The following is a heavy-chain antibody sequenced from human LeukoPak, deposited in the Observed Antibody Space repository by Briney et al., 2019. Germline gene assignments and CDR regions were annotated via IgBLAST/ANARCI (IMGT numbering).Heavy chain of an antibody. V-gene: IGHV1-2*04. CDR1: GYTFTGYY. Sequence: ASVKVSCKASGYTFTGYYMHWVRQAPGQGLEWMGWINPNSGGTNYAQKFQGWVTMTRDTSISTAYMGLSRLRSDDTAVYYCARGSGHDHEVRGVIGRLGPPWGQGTLVTVSS. CDR3: ARGSGHDHEVRGVIGRLGPP. D-gene: IGHD3-10*01. CDR2: INPNSGGT. J-gene: IGHJ5*02.